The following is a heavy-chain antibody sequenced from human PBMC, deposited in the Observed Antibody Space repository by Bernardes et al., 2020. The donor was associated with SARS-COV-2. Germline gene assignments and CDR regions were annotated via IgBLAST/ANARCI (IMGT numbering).Heavy chain of an antibody. CDR2: INSDGSST. J-gene: IGHJ6*02. Sequence: GGSLRLSCAASGFTFSSYWMHWVRQAPGKGLVWVSRINSDGSSTRNADSVKGRFSVSRDNAKNTLYLLMTSLRAEDTAVYYCARDVELRTNYFAMDVWGQGTTVTVSS. D-gene: IGHD1-7*01. CDR1: GFTFSSYW. V-gene: IGHV3-74*01. CDR3: ARDVELRTNYFAMDV.